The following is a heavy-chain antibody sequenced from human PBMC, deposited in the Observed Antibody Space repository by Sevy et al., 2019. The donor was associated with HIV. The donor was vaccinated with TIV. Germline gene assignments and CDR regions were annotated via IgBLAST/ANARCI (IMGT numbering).Heavy chain of an antibody. D-gene: IGHD3-9*01. J-gene: IGHJ6*02. CDR3: ARLLGNYDILTGRAGGMDV. Sequence: GESLKISCKGSGYSFTSYWIGWVRQMPGKGLEWMGIIYPGDSDTRYSPSFQGQVTISADKSISTAYLQWSSLKASDTTMYYCARLLGNYDILTGRAGGMDVLGQGSTVTVSS. CDR1: GYSFTSYW. CDR2: IYPGDSDT. V-gene: IGHV5-51*01.